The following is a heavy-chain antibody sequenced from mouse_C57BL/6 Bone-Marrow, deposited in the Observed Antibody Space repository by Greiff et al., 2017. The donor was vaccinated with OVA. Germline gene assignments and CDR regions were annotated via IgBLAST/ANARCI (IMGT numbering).Heavy chain of an antibody. V-gene: IGHV5-6*01. CDR2: ISSGGSYT. CDR3: ARHIDYGSGRAY. J-gene: IGHJ3*01. D-gene: IGHD1-1*01. CDR1: GFTFSSYG. Sequence: EVHLVESGGDLVKPGGSLKLSCAASGFTFSSYGMSWVRQTPDKRLEWVATISSGGSYTYYPDSVKGRFTISRDNAKNTLYLQMSSLKSEDTAMYYCARHIDYGSGRAYWGQGTLVTVSA.